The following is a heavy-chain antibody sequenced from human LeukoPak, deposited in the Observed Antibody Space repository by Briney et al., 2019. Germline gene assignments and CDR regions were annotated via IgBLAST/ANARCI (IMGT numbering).Heavy chain of an antibody. CDR1: GFTFSSYA. V-gene: IGHV3-23*01. CDR3: ARDRGWIQHDI. Sequence: PGGSLRLSCAASGFTFSSYAMSWVRQAPGKGLEWVSAISGSGGSTYYADSVKGRFTISRDNAKNSLFLQMNSLRAEDTAVYYCARDRGWIQHDIWGQGTMVTVSS. J-gene: IGHJ3*02. CDR2: ISGSGGST. D-gene: IGHD5-18*01.